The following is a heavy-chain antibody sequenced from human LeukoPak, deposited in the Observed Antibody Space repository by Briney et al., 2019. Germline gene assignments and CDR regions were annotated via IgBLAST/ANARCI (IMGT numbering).Heavy chain of an antibody. J-gene: IGHJ5*02. V-gene: IGHV1-69*13. CDR1: GGTFSSYA. CDR3: ATGIVGATPYNWFDP. D-gene: IGHD1-26*01. CDR2: IIPIFGTA. Sequence: SVKVSCKASGGTFSSYAISWVRQAPGQGLEWMGGIIPIFGTANYAQKFQGRVTITADESTSTAYMELSSLRSEDTAVYYCATGIVGATPYNWFDPWGQGTLVTVSS.